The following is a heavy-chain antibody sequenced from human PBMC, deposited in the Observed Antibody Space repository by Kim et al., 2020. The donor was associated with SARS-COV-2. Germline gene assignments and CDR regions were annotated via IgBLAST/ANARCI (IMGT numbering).Heavy chain of an antibody. J-gene: IGHJ5*02. CDR2: IWYDGSNK. Sequence: GGSLRLSCAASGFTFSSYGMHWVRQAPGKGLEWVAVIWYDGSNKYYADSVKGRFTISRDNSKNTLYLQMNSLRAEDTAVYYCARDNKWELPSWFDPWGQGTLVTVSS. V-gene: IGHV3-33*01. CDR1: GFTFSSYG. D-gene: IGHD1-26*01. CDR3: ARDNKWELPSWFDP.